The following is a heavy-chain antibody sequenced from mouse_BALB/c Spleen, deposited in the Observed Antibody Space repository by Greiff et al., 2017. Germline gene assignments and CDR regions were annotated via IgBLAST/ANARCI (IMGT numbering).Heavy chain of an antibody. CDR1: GYTFTDYA. D-gene: IGHD1-1*01. CDR2: ISTYYGDA. V-gene: IGHV1S137*01. Sequence: QVQLQQSGAELVRPGVSVKISCKGSGYTFTDYAMHWVKQSHAKSLEWIGVISTYYGDASYNQKFKGKATMTVDKSSSTAYMELARLTSEDSAIYYCARSYGRSYGYFDVWGAGTTVTVSS. CDR3: ARSYGRSYGYFDV. J-gene: IGHJ1*01.